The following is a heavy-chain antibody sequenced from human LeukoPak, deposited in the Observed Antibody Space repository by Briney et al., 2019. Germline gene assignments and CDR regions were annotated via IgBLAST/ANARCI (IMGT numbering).Heavy chain of an antibody. J-gene: IGHJ4*02. V-gene: IGHV3-74*01. CDR1: GFTFSSYG. CDR2: INSHGSST. Sequence: GGSLRLSCAASGFTFSSYGMSWVRQAPGQGLVWVSRINSHGSSTNYADSVKGRFTISRDNAKNTLYLQMNTLRVEDTAVYYCATLEDDYGDYWGQGTLVTVSS. D-gene: IGHD2-15*01. CDR3: ATLEDDYGDY.